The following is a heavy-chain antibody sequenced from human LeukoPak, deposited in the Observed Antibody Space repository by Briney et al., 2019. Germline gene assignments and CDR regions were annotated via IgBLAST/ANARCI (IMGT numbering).Heavy chain of an antibody. CDR2: IYYSGST. V-gene: IGHV4-39*07. CDR3: ARDSWELGME. D-gene: IGHD7-27*01. CDR1: GGSISSSSYY. Sequence: KASETLSLTCTVSGGSISSSSYYWGWIRQPPGKGLEWIGSIYYSGSTYYNPSLKSRVTISVDTSKNQFSLKLSSVTAADTAVYYCARDSWELGMEGGQGTLVTVSS. J-gene: IGHJ4*02.